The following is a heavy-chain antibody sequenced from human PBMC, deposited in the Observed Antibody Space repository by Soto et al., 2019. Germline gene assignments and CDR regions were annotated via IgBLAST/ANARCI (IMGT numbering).Heavy chain of an antibody. CDR1: GGAFGSHP. CDR2: IIPMVDID. D-gene: IGHD6-6*01. V-gene: IGHV1-69*01. J-gene: IGHJ4*02. Sequence: QVQLVQSGAEVKKPGASVKVSCKASGGAFGSHPISWVRQAPGQGPEWMGGIIPMVDIDNFAHNLQGRLTITADEYTSTTYMELSNLRSDDPAVYYCAREGHHEYFEYWGQGTLVTVS. CDR3: AREGHHEYFEY.